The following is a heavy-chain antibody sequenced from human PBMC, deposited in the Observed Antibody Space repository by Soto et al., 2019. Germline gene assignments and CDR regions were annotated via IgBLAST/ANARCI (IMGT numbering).Heavy chain of an antibody. CDR2: INAGNGNT. V-gene: IGHV1-3*01. CDR3: AREDGYSYGEFDY. Sequence: QVQLVQSGAEVKKPGASVKVSCKASGYTFTSYAMHWVRQAPGQRLEWMGWINAGNGNTKYSQKFQGRVTITRDTSASTAYMELSSLRSEDTAVYYCAREDGYSYGEFDYWGQGTLVTVSS. J-gene: IGHJ4*02. CDR1: GYTFTSYA. D-gene: IGHD5-18*01.